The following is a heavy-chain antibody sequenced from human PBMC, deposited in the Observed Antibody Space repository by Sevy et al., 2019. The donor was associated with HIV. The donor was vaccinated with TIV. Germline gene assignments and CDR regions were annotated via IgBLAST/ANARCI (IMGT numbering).Heavy chain of an antibody. Sequence: SETLSLTCTVSGGSISSYYWSWIRQPPGKGLEWIGYIYYSGSTNYNPSLKSRVTISVDTSKNQFSLKLRSVTAADTAVYYCAREGGNSNYDYWGQGTLVTVSS. CDR3: AREGGNSNYDY. D-gene: IGHD3-16*01. J-gene: IGHJ4*02. V-gene: IGHV4-59*01. CDR2: IYYSGST. CDR1: GGSISSYY.